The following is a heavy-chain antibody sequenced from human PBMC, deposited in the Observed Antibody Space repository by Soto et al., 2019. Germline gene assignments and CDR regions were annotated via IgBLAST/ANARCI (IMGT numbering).Heavy chain of an antibody. CDR2: IYYSGST. V-gene: IGHV4-31*03. J-gene: IGHJ6*03. CDR3: ARDRALDFSYYMDV. CDR1: GGSISSGGYY. Sequence: SETLSLTCTVSGGSISSGGYYWSWIRQHPGKGLEWIGYIYYSGSTYYNPSLKSRVTISVDTSKNQFSLKLSSVTAADTAVYYCARDRALDFSYYMDVWGKGTTVTVSS.